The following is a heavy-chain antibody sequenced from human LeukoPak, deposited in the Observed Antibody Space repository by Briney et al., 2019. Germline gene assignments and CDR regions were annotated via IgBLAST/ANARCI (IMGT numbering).Heavy chain of an antibody. J-gene: IGHJ3*02. V-gene: IGHV3-23*01. CDR2: INDNGGST. CDR3: AKDFYGSGSFYTVAFDI. D-gene: IGHD3-10*01. Sequence: PGGSLRLSCAASGFTFSSFAMSWVRQAPGKWLEWVSSINDNGGSTWYADSVRGRFTISRDNSRTTVYLQMNSLTVEDTAVYYCAKDFYGSGSFYTVAFDIWGQGAMVIVSS. CDR1: GFTFSSFA.